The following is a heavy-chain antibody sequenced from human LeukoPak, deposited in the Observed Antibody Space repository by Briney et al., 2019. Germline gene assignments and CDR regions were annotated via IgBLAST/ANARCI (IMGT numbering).Heavy chain of an antibody. CDR3: ARGLGRGSWYTDY. V-gene: IGHV4-34*01. Sequence: PSETLPLTCAVYGGSFSGYYWSWIRQPPGKGLGWIGEINHSGSTNYNPSLKSRVTISVDTSKNQFSLKLSSVTAADTAVYYCARGLGRGSWYTDYWGQGTLVTVSS. J-gene: IGHJ4*02. D-gene: IGHD6-13*01. CDR2: INHSGST. CDR1: GGSFSGYY.